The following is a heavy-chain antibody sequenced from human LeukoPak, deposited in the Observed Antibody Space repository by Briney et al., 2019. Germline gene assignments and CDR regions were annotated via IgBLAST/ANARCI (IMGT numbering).Heavy chain of an antibody. J-gene: IGHJ4*02. CDR2: FYTSGST. Sequence: SETLSLTCTVSGGSISSGSYYWSWIRQPAGKGLEWIGRFYTSGSTNYNPSLKSRVTISVDTSKNQVSLKLNSVTAADTAVYYCARDLDFDYGSGSLDFWGQGTLVTVSS. V-gene: IGHV4-61*02. CDR3: ARDLDFDYGSGSLDF. D-gene: IGHD3-10*01. CDR1: GGSISSGSYY.